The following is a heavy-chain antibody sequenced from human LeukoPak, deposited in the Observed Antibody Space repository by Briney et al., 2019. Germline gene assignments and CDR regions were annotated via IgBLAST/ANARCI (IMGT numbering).Heavy chain of an antibody. D-gene: IGHD4-23*01. CDR1: DDSIYVYY. Sequence: SETLSLTCTISDDSIYVYYWSWLRQPPGQGLECIGHIYYRGSTNYNPSLESRVTISVDTSKNQFSLNLSAVTAADTAVYYCARHTVVQGRWPDYWGQGALVTVSS. CDR2: IYYRGST. V-gene: IGHV4-59*08. J-gene: IGHJ4*02. CDR3: ARHTVVQGRWPDY.